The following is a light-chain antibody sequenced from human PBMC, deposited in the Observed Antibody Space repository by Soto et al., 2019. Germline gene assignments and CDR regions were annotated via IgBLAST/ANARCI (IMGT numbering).Light chain of an antibody. V-gene: IGLV2-14*01. CDR2: EVS. CDR3: SSHTSYSTRV. J-gene: IGLJ1*01. Sequence: QSALTQPASVSGSPGQSIAISFTGTSSDVGGYNYVSWYQQHPGKAPKLMIHEVSNRPSGISDRVSGSKSGNTASLTISGLQADDEVDYYCSSHTSYSTRVFGTGTKLPV. CDR1: SSDVGGYNY.